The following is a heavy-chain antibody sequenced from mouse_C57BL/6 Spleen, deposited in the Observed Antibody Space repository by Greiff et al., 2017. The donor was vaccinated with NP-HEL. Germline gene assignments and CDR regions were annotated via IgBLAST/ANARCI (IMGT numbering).Heavy chain of an antibody. CDR1: GYAFSSYW. CDR2: IYPGDGDT. J-gene: IGHJ2*01. D-gene: IGHD1-1*01. Sequence: VKLMESGAELVKPGASVKISCKASGYAFSSYWMNWVKQRPGKGLEWIGQIYPGDGDTNYNGKFKGKATLTADKSSSTAYMQLSSLTSEDSAVYFCARERVTTVVAIDYWGQGTTLTVSS. CDR3: ARERVTTVVAIDY. V-gene: IGHV1-80*01.